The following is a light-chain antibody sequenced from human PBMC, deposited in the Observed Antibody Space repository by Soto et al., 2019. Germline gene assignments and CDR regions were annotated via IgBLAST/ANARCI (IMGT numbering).Light chain of an antibody. V-gene: IGKV1-39*01. CDR3: QQSYSNPT. CDR2: AAS. CDR1: QNIITY. Sequence: DVQLTQSPSSLSVFVGDSVTVTCRASQNIITYLHCYHQKPGEAPTLLINAASTFQSGGPSRFSGIGSWTDFTLTINRLQPEDVGTYYCQQSYSNPTFGQGTTVEIK. J-gene: IGKJ1*01.